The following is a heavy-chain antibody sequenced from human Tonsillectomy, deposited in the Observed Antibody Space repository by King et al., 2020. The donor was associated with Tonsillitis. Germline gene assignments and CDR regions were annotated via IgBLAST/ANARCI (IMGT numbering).Heavy chain of an antibody. J-gene: IGHJ3*02. CDR1: GFTFSIYS. V-gene: IGHV3-48*04. CDR2: ISSSSSTI. CDR3: TRGDWNSRYAFDI. D-gene: IGHD1-7*01. Sequence: EVQLVESGGGLVQPGGSLRLSCAASGFTFSIYSMNWVRQAPGKGLEWVSYISSSSSTIYYADSVKGRFTISRDNAKNSLFLQMNSLRAEDSAVYYCTRGDWNSRYAFDIWGHGTMVTVSS.